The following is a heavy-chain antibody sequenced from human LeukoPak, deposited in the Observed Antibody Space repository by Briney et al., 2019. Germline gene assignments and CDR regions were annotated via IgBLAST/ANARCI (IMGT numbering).Heavy chain of an antibody. D-gene: IGHD5-24*01. J-gene: IGHJ6*03. CDR3: ARDREGSSYYYYYYYMDV. CDR2: IIPIFGTA. V-gene: IGHV1-69*06. CDR1: GGTFSSYA. Sequence: ASVKVSCKASGGTFSSYAISWVRQAPGQGLEWMGRIIPIFGTANYAQKFQGGVTITADKSTSTAYVELSSLRSEDTAVYYCARDREGSSYYYYYYYMDVWGKGTTVTVSS.